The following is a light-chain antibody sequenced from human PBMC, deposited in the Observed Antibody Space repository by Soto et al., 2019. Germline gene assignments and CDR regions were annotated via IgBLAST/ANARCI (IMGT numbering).Light chain of an antibody. V-gene: IGLV2-11*01. CDR1: SNDVGGYNY. J-gene: IGLJ1*01. CDR3: CSYAGSSYV. CDR2: DVS. Sequence: QSALTQPRSVSGSPGQSVTISCTGTSNDVGGYNYVSWYQHHPRKAPELMIYDVSKRPSGVPDRFSGSKSGNTASLTISGLKDEDEADYYCCSYAGSSYVFGTGTKVTVL.